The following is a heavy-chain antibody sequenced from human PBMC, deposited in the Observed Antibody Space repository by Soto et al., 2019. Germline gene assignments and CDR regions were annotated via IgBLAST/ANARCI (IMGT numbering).Heavy chain of an antibody. CDR2: IKSKYDGGTI. J-gene: IGHJ4*02. V-gene: IGHV3-15*07. Sequence: PGGSLRLSCAGSGFTFSNAWMNWVRQAPGKGLEWVGRIKSKYDGGTIDFAAPVKGRFTISRDDSKNTVYLQMNSLKIEDTAVYYCSKGGYYFDYWGQGTQVTVSS. CDR1: GFTFSNAW. CDR3: SKGGYYFDY. D-gene: IGHD3-16*01.